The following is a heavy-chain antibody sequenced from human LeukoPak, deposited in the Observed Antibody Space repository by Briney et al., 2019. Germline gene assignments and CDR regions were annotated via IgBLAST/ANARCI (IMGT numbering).Heavy chain of an antibody. Sequence: ASVKVSCKASGYTFTAYYMHWMRQAPGQGLEWMGWINPNSGGTNYAQKFQGRVTMTRDTSTRTAYMELSRLRSDDTAVYYCVRDRAGYDSVYWGQGTLVTVSS. CDR1: GYTFTAYY. D-gene: IGHD3-16*01. CDR2: INPNSGGT. J-gene: IGHJ4*02. V-gene: IGHV1-2*02. CDR3: VRDRAGYDSVY.